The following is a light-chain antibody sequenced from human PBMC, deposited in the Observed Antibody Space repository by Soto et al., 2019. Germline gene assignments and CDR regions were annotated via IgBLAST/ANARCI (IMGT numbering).Light chain of an antibody. CDR1: QSVSSYY. CDR3: QQCGSSPWT. J-gene: IGKJ1*01. Sequence: EIALTQSPGTPSLSPGERATLSCRASQSVSSYYLAWYQQKPRQAPRLLIYAASGRATGIPDRFSGGGSGTDFTLTISRLEPEDFAVYYCQQCGSSPWTFGQGTKVDIK. V-gene: IGKV3-20*01. CDR2: AAS.